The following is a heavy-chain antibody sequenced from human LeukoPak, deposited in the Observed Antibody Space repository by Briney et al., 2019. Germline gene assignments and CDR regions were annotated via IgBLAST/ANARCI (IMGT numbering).Heavy chain of an antibody. CDR1: GFDFSTYA. CDR2: IGGGDT. D-gene: IGHD1-26*01. J-gene: IGHJ4*02. Sequence: GGSLRLSCAASGFDFSTYAMSWVRQAPGKGREWVSGIGGGDTHYADSVKGRFTTSRDNSKSTVELHMSSLRVEDTAVYYCAKDGQSFNSMWDYLDSWGRGTLVTVSS. V-gene: IGHV3-23*01. CDR3: AKDGQSFNSMWDYLDS.